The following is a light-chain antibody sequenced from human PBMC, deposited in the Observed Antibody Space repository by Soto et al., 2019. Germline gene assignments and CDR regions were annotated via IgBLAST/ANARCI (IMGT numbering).Light chain of an antibody. Sequence: ETVMTQSPGTLSVSPGETVTVSCRASQSVSSNLAWYQQKPGQAPRLLIYATSTRATGIPARFSCSGSGTDFTLTISSLQFEDVAVYYCQHYNNLYTFGQGTKLEIK. CDR2: ATS. V-gene: IGKV3-15*01. J-gene: IGKJ2*01. CDR1: QSVSSN. CDR3: QHYNNLYT.